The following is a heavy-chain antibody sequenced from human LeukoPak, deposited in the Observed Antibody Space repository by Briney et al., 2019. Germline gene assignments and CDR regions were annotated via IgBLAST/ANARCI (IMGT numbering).Heavy chain of an antibody. J-gene: IGHJ6*03. CDR2: INHSGST. V-gene: IGHV4-34*01. D-gene: IGHD6-6*01. Sequence: SETLSLTCAVYGGSFSGYYWSWIRQPPGKGLEGIEEINHSGSTNYNPSLKSRVTISVDTSKNQFSLKLSSVTAADTAVYYCARGRYSSSSLGLTRYYYYYMDVWGKGTTVTVSS. CDR1: GGSFSGYY. CDR3: ARGRYSSSSLGLTRYYYYYMDV.